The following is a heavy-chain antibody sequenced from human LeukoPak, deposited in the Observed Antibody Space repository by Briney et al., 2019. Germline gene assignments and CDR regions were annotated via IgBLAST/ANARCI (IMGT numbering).Heavy chain of an antibody. V-gene: IGHV4-61*01. Sequence: SETLSLTCTVSSGSVSSGTYYWSWIRQPPGKGLEWIGYISNSGSTTYNPSLKSRVTISVDTSKNQFSLKLTSVNDADTALYYCARLRGGYRELDYWGQGTLVTVSS. CDR1: SGSVSSGTYY. CDR2: ISNSGST. CDR3: ARLRGGYRELDY. J-gene: IGHJ4*02. D-gene: IGHD3-16*02.